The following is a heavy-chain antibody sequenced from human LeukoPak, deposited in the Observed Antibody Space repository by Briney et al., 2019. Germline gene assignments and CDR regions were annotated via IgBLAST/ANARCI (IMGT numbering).Heavy chain of an antibody. CDR1: GGSISPYY. D-gene: IGHD6-13*01. CDR3: AIFSISWSYLDP. Sequence: SETLSLTCTVSGGSISPYYWNWIRRPRGKGLEWIGYIFHSGSTNYNPSLRSRVTISVDTSKNQFSLNLSSVAAADTAVYYCAIFSISWSYLDPWGQGTLVTVSS. J-gene: IGHJ5*02. V-gene: IGHV4-59*01. CDR2: IFHSGST.